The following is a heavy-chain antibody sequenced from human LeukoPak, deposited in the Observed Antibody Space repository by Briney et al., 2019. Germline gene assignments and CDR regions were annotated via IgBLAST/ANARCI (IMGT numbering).Heavy chain of an antibody. Sequence: VASVEVSCKASGGTFSSYAISWVRQAPGQGLEWMGGIIPIFGTANYAQKFQGRVTITTDESTSTAYMELSSLRSEDTAVYYCAVGGPLEQTTFDYWGQGTLVTVSS. CDR2: IIPIFGTA. CDR3: AVGGPLEQTTFDY. CDR1: GGTFSSYA. J-gene: IGHJ4*02. V-gene: IGHV1-69*05. D-gene: IGHD3-16*01.